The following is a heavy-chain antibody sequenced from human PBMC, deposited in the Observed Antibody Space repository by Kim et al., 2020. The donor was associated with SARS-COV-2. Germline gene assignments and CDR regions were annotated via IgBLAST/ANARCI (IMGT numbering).Heavy chain of an antibody. CDR3: ARGYDGDFDY. CDR2: ST. V-gene: IGHV4-4*02. D-gene: IGHD4-17*01. Sequence: STNYNPSLKSRVTISVDKSKNQFSLKLSSVTAADTAVYYCARGYDGDFDYWGQGTLVTVSS. J-gene: IGHJ4*02.